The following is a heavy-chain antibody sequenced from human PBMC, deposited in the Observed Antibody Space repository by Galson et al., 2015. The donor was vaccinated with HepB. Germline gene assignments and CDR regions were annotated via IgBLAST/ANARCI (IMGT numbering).Heavy chain of an antibody. V-gene: IGHV3-30-3*01. D-gene: IGHD4-23*01. CDR1: GFTFRNYA. CDR3: ERSTTEVIRRRGGFDY. J-gene: IGHJ4*02. Sequence: SLRLYCAASGFTFRNYAMHWVRPARGKGLEWVAVISYDGSNKYYADSVKGRFNICRDNSKNTLNLQMHSLRAEDTAVYYCERSTTEVIRRRGGFDYWGQGTLVTVSS. CDR2: ISYDGSNK.